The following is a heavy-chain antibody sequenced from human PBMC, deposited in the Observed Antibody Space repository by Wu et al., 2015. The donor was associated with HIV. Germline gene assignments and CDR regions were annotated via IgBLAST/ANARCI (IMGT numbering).Heavy chain of an antibody. Sequence: QVQLVQSGAEVKKPGASVKVSCKASGYIFSAYYMHWVRQVPGQGLEWMGWINPQNAGMNSAQKFHGRVAMTTDASVNTAYLELSSLRSDDTAVYYCTSVRRVPTYYYYGVDVWGQGTTVIVSS. D-gene: IGHD2-2*01. V-gene: IGHV1-2*02. CDR2: INPQNAGM. J-gene: IGHJ6*02. CDR1: GYIFSAYY. CDR3: TSVRRVPTYYYYGVDV.